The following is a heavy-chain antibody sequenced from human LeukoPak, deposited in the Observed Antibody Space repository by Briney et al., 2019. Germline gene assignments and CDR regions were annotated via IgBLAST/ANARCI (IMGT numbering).Heavy chain of an antibody. CDR2: ISSSSSYI. J-gene: IGHJ4*02. Sequence: GGSLRRSCAASGFTFSSYSMNWVRQAPGKGLEWVSSISSSSSYIYYADSVKGRFTISRDNAKNSLYLQMNSLRAEDTAVYYCARDLAVAGHFDYWGQGTLVTVSS. D-gene: IGHD6-19*01. CDR3: ARDLAVAGHFDY. V-gene: IGHV3-21*01. CDR1: GFTFSSYS.